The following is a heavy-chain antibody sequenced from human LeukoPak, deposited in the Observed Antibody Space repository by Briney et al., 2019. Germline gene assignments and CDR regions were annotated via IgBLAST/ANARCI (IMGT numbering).Heavy chain of an antibody. D-gene: IGHD5-18*01. CDR3: AHRDIKDSYGHYYFDY. CDR1: GFSLSTSGVG. V-gene: IGHV2-5*02. Sequence: SGPTLVNPTQTLTLTCTFSGFSLSTSGVGVGWIRHPPGKALEWLALIYWDDDKRYSPSLKSRLTITKDTSKNQVVLTMTNMDPVDTATYYCAHRDIKDSYGHYYFDYWGQGTLVTVSS. CDR2: IYWDDDK. J-gene: IGHJ4*02.